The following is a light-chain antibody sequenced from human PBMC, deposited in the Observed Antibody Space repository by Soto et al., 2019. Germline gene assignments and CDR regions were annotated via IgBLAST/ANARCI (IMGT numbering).Light chain of an antibody. CDR3: SSYTSSTSPV. CDR1: SSDVGGYNF. V-gene: IGLV2-14*01. Sequence: QSALTQPASVSGSPGQSITISCTGTSSDVGGYNFVSWYQQYPGKAPKLMIYEVSNRPSGVSDRFFGSKSGNTSSLTISGRQAEDEADYYCSSYTSSTSPVFGTGTKLTVL. J-gene: IGLJ1*01. CDR2: EVS.